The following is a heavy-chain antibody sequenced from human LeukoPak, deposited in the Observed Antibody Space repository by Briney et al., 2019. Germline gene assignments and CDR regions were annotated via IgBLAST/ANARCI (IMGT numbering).Heavy chain of an antibody. V-gene: IGHV3-48*03. CDR3: ARAVGYFDGRRFDY. D-gene: IGHD3-9*01. CDR1: GFTFSSYE. J-gene: IGHJ4*02. CDR2: ISSSGSTI. Sequence: PGGSLRLSCAASGFTFSSYEMNWVRQAPGKGLEWVSYISSSGSTIYYADSVKGRFTISRDNAKNSLYLQMNSLRAEDTAVYYCARAVGYFDGRRFDYWGQGTLVTVSS.